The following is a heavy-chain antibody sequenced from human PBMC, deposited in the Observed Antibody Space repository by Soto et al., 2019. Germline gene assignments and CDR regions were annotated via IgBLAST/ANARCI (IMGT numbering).Heavy chain of an antibody. CDR3: ARSTTKYGMDV. V-gene: IGHV4-59*08. J-gene: IGHJ6*02. D-gene: IGHD1-1*01. Sequence: QVQLQESGPGLVKPSETLSLTCTVSGGSISSYYWSWIRQPPVKGLEWIGYIYYSGSTNYNPSLKSRVTISVDTSKNQFSLKLSSVTAADTAVYYCARSTTKYGMDVWGQGTTVTVSS. CDR1: GGSISSYY. CDR2: IYYSGST.